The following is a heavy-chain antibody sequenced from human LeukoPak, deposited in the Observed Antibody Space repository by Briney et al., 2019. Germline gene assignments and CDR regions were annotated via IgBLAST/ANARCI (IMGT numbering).Heavy chain of an antibody. V-gene: IGHV4-59*08. CDR2: IYYSGST. D-gene: IGHD3-10*01. CDR1: GGSISSYY. CDR3: ARVGVRSIGFDY. J-gene: IGHJ4*02. Sequence: SETLSLTCTVSGGSISSYYWSWIRQSPGKGLEWIGYIYYSGSTNYNPSLKSRVTISVDTSKNQFSLKLSSVTAADTAVYYCARVGVRSIGFDYWGQGTLVTVSS.